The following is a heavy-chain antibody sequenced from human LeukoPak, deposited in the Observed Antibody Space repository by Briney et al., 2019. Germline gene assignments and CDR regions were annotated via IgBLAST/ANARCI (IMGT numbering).Heavy chain of an antibody. D-gene: IGHD6-19*01. Sequence: PGGSLRLSCEVSGFTVDDYGMTWVRQAPGKGLEWVSAISGSGGSTYYADSVKGRFTISRDNSKNTLYLQMNSLRAEDTAVYYCAKAPAVAGFLNWFDPWGQGTLVTVSS. CDR1: GFTVDDYG. CDR3: AKAPAVAGFLNWFDP. J-gene: IGHJ5*02. CDR2: ISGSGGST. V-gene: IGHV3-23*01.